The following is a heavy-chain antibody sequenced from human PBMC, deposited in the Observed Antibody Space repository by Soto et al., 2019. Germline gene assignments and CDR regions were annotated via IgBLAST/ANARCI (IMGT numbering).Heavy chain of an antibody. D-gene: IGHD3-3*01. CDR2: INPNSGGT. CDR3: ARGEVVLRFLEWPIGGYYYYGMDV. Sequence: ASVKVSCKASGYTFTGYYMHWVRQAPGQGLEWMGWINPNSGGTNYAQKFQGRVTMTRDTSISTAYMELSRLRSDDTAVYYCARGEVVLRFLEWPIGGYYYYGMDVWGQGTTVTVYS. J-gene: IGHJ6*02. CDR1: GYTFTGYY. V-gene: IGHV1-2*02.